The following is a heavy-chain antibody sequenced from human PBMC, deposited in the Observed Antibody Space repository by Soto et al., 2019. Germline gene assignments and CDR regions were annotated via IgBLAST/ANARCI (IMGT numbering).Heavy chain of an antibody. CDR3: ARGEGGSSGGWYHYYYGMDV. CDR2: INHSGST. D-gene: IGHD6-25*01. J-gene: IGHJ6*02. Sequence: QVQLQQWGAGLLKPSETLSLTCAVYGGSFSGYYWSWIRQPPGKGLEWIGEINHSGSTNYNPSLKPRVTISVDTSKNKCSPTLGSVSAADTAVYYCARGEGGSSGGWYHYYYGMDVWGQGPTVTASS. CDR1: GGSFSGYY. V-gene: IGHV4-34*01.